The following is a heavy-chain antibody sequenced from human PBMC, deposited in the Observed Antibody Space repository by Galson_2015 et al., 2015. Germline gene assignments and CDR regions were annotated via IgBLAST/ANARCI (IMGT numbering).Heavy chain of an antibody. J-gene: IGHJ6*02. CDR2: ISGSGGST. Sequence: SLRLSCAASGFTFSSYAMSWVRQAPGKGLEWVSAISGSGGSTYYADSVKGRFTISRDNSKNTLYLQMNSLRAEDTAVYYCANGLTAAESPRKYYYYGMDVWGQGTTVTVSS. V-gene: IGHV3-23*01. D-gene: IGHD6-13*01. CDR3: ANGLTAAESPRKYYYYGMDV. CDR1: GFTFSSYA.